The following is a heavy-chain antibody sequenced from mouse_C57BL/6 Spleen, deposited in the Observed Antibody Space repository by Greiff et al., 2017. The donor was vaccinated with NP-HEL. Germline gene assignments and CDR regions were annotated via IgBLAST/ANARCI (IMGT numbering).Heavy chain of an antibody. CDR2: IDSETGGT. D-gene: IGHD2-3*01. V-gene: IGHV1-15*01. J-gene: IGHJ3*01. CDR3: TRPYDGYYRFAY. Sequence: QVQLQQSGAELVRPGASVTLSCKASGYTFTDYEMHWVKQTPVHGLEWIGAIDSETGGTAYNQKFKGKAILTADKSSSTAYMELRSLTSEDSAVYYCTRPYDGYYRFAYWGQGTLVTVSA. CDR1: GYTFTDYE.